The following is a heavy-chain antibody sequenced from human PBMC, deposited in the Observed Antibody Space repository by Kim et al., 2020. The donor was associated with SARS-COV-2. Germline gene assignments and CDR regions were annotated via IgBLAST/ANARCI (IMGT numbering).Heavy chain of an antibody. V-gene: IGHV3-49*03. J-gene: IGHJ3*02. D-gene: IGHD5-18*01. Sequence: GGSLRLSCTASGFTFGDYAMSWFRQAPGKGLEWVGFIRSKAYGGTTEYAASVKGRFTISRDDSKSIAYLQMNSLKTEDTAVYYCTSDAWIQMPYDAFDIWGQGTMVTVSS. CDR1: GFTFGDYA. CDR3: TSDAWIQMPYDAFDI. CDR2: IRSKAYGGTT.